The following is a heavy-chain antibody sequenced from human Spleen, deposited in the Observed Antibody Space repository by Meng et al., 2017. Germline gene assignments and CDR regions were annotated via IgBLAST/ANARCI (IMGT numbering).Heavy chain of an antibody. V-gene: IGHV4-4*02. CDR3: VRIFDS. Sequence: VQLPESGPGLVKPSETLSLSCTVSGASIATTTWWGWVRQPPGKGLEWIGEIHLGGRPNYSPSLKSRVTISVDKSNNELSLKLTSVTAADTAVYFCVRIFDSRAQGTLVTVSS. J-gene: IGHJ4*02. CDR2: IHLGGRP. CDR1: GASIATTTW.